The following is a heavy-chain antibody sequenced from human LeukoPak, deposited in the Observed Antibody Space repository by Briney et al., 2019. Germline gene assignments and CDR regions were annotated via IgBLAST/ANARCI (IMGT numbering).Heavy chain of an antibody. CDR2: IIPIFGTA. D-gene: IGHD6-19*01. CDR3: ASEESSSGWYKYFDY. CDR1: GGTFSSYA. J-gene: IGHJ4*02. V-gene: IGHV1-69*13. Sequence: ASVKVSCKASGGTFSSYAISWVRQAPGQGLEWMGGIIPIFGTANYAQKFQGRVTITADESTSTAYMELSSLRSEDTAAYYCASEESSSGWYKYFDYWGQGTLVTVSS.